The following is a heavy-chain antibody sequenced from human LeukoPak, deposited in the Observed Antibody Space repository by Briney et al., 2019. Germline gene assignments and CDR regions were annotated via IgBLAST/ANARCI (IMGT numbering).Heavy chain of an antibody. CDR1: GYTFTDYY. CDR2: INPKNGGA. D-gene: IGHD3-22*01. Sequence: ASVKVSCKASGYTFTDYYIHWVRQAPGQGLEWMGWINPKNGGANYAQKFQGRVTLTRDTSISTAYMELSSLRSDDTAVYYCASDSSGYFAYWGQGTLVTVSS. V-gene: IGHV1-2*02. J-gene: IGHJ4*02. CDR3: ASDSSGYFAY.